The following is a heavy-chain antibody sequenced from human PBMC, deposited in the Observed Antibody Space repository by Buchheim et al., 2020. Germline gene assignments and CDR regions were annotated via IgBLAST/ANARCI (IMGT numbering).Heavy chain of an antibody. V-gene: IGHV1-46*01. D-gene: IGHD5-18*01. Sequence: QAHLVQSGSEVKQAGASVKVSCKASGYTFTSYYLHWVRQAPGQALEWVGIINPSGGTTKYAQKFQGRVTLTRDTSTSTGYMEVYSLRSEDTAVYYCTRDLKEYRYGLNDYYYAMDVWGQGTT. CDR1: GYTFTSYY. CDR2: INPSGGTT. J-gene: IGHJ6*02. CDR3: TRDLKEYRYGLNDYYYAMDV.